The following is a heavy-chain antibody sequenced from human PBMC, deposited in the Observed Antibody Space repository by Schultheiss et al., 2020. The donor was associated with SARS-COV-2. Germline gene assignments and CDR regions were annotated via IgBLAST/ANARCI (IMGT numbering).Heavy chain of an antibody. CDR1: GGTFSSYW. J-gene: IGHJ5*02. V-gene: IGHV3-74*03. Sequence: GESLKISCKASGGTFSSYWMHWVRQSPGKGLEWVARLSGDGSSTKYADAVKGRFTISRERGTNTLLLQMNSLRVEDTAVYFCARDPRVGATTWFDPWGQGTPVTVSS. CDR3: ARDPRVGATTWFDP. D-gene: IGHD1-26*01. CDR2: LSGDGSST.